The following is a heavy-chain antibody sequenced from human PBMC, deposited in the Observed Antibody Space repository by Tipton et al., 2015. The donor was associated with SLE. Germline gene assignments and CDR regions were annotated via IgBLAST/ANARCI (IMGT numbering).Heavy chain of an antibody. D-gene: IGHD2-8*01. CDR1: GFTFSIYA. CDR2: ISYDGSNK. CDR3: ASELGINGVFDC. V-gene: IGHV3-30*04. Sequence: SLRLSCAASGFTFSIYAMHWVRQAPGKGLEWVAVISYDGSNKYYADSVKGLFTISRDNSKNTLYLQMNSLRAEDTAVYYCASELGINGVFDCWGQGTLVTVSS. J-gene: IGHJ4*02.